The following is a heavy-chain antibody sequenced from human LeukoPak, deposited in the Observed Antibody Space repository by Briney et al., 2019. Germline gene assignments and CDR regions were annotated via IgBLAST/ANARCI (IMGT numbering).Heavy chain of an antibody. V-gene: IGHV3-13*01. CDR1: GFTLSDYD. Sequence: GGSLRLSCAASGFTLSDYDMHWVRQATGKGLEWVSAIGTAGDTYYTGSVKGRFTISRETAKNSLYLQMNSLRARDTAVYYCARVAKERVGGVYYFDYWGQGTLVTVSS. CDR2: IGTAGDT. D-gene: IGHD1-1*01. CDR3: ARVAKERVGGVYYFDY. J-gene: IGHJ4*02.